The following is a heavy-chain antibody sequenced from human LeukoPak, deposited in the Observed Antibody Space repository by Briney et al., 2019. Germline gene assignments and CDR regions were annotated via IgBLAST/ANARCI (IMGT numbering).Heavy chain of an antibody. CDR3: ARGGSIFRQYCSSTSCYVVFDY. D-gene: IGHD2-2*01. Sequence: GASVKVSCKAPGYTFTSYDINWVRQAPGQGLEWMGWMNPNSGNTGYAQKFQGRVTMTRNTSISTAYMGLSSLRSEDTAVYYCARGGSIFRQYCSSTSCYVVFDYWGQGTLVTVSS. V-gene: IGHV1-8*01. CDR1: GYTFTSYD. CDR2: MNPNSGNT. J-gene: IGHJ4*02.